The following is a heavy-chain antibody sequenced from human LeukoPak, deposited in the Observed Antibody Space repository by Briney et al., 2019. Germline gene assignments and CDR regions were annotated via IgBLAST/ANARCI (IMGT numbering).Heavy chain of an antibody. D-gene: IGHD3-3*02. CDR3: AVLERGISPRGDFDY. V-gene: IGHV1-2*02. CDR2: INPDSGAT. J-gene: IGHJ4*02. CDR1: GYTFTGYY. Sequence: GASLKLSCTASGYTFTGYYLHWVRQAPGQGLEWMGWINPDSGATDSAQRFQGRVTLTRDTSITTAYMELSRLISDDTAVYYCAVLERGISPRGDFDYWGQGTLVTVSS.